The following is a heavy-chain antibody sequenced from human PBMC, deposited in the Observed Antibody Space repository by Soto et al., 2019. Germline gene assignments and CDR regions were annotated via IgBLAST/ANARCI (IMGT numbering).Heavy chain of an antibody. V-gene: IGHV5-10-1*01. Sequence: GESLKISCKGSGYSFTSYWISWVRQMPGKGLEWMGRIDPSDSYTNYSPSFQGHVTISADKSISTAYLQWSSLKASDTAMYYCARLVYSSSWYENLSLDYYGMDVWGQGTTVTVSS. CDR3: ARLVYSSSWYENLSLDYYGMDV. D-gene: IGHD6-13*01. CDR1: GYSFTSYW. J-gene: IGHJ6*02. CDR2: IDPSDSYT.